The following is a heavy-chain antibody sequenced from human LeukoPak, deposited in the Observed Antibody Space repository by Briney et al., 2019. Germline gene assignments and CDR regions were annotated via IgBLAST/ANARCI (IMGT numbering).Heavy chain of an antibody. V-gene: IGHV1-18*04. CDR3: ARGTYCGGDCYYYYYGMDV. J-gene: IGHJ6*02. Sequence: ASVKVSCKASGYTFTGYYMHWVRQAPGQGLEWMGWISAYNGNTNYAQKLQGRVTMTTDTSTSTAYMELRSLRSDDTAVYYCARGTYCGGDCYYYYYGMDVWGQGTTVTVSS. D-gene: IGHD2-21*02. CDR1: GYTFTGYY. CDR2: ISAYNGNT.